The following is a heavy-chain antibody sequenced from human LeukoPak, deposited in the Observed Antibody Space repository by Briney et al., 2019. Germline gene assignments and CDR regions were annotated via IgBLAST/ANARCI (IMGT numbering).Heavy chain of an antibody. J-gene: IGHJ3*02. V-gene: IGHV4-34*01. CDR1: GGSFSGYY. CDR3: ARDRGTGDLDAFHI. Sequence: PSETLSLTCAVYGGSFSGYYWSWIRQPPGKGLEWIGEIHHSGNTNYKTSLKGRVTISVDKSKNQVSLKVNSVTAADTAVYYCARDRGTGDLDAFHIWGQGTLVIVSS. D-gene: IGHD7-27*01. CDR2: IHHSGNT.